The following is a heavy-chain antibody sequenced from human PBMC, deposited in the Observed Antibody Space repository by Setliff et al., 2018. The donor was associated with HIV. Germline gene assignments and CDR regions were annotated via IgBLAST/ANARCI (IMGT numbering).Heavy chain of an antibody. D-gene: IGHD3-10*01. Sequence: PSETLSLTCTAPSGSFSPDSYNWNWIRQTPGKGLEWIGSIYFTGTTYYNRSLKSRVTISVDTSKNQFSLKLSSVTAADTAVYYCARHVEYMVRGVLTHYYNYYMDVWGKGTTVTVSS. V-gene: IGHV4-39*01. CDR2: IYFTGTT. J-gene: IGHJ6*03. CDR1: SGSFSPDSYN. CDR3: ARHVEYMVRGVLTHYYNYYMDV.